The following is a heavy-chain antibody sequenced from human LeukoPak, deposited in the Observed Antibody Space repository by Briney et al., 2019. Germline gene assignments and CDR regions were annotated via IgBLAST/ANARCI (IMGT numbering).Heavy chain of an antibody. D-gene: IGHD4-17*01. CDR1: GFTFSSYW. Sequence: GGSLRLSCAASGFTFSSYWMSWVRQAPGKGLEWVANIKPDGSEKYCVDSVKGRFTISRDNAKNSLYLQLNSLRDEDTAVYYCARGDFNDYGDYVDAFEIWGQGTMVTVSA. CDR3: ARGDFNDYGDYVDAFEI. V-gene: IGHV3-7*01. J-gene: IGHJ3*02. CDR2: IKPDGSEK.